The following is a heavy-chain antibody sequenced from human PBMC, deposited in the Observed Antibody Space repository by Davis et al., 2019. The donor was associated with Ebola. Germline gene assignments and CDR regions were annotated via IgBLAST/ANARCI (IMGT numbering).Heavy chain of an antibody. CDR1: GFTFSSYW. CDR3: ARDDSLTY. J-gene: IGHJ4*02. V-gene: IGHV3-74*01. Sequence: HTGGSLRLSCAASGFTFSSYWMHWVRQAPGKGLVWVSRIRSDGSSTSYADSVKGRFTISRDNAKNTLYLQMNSLRAEDTAVYYCARDDSLTYWGQGTLVTVSS. CDR2: IRSDGSST. D-gene: IGHD2-21*01.